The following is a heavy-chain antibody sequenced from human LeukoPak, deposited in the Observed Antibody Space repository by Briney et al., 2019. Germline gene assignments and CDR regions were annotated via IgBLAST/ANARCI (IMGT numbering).Heavy chain of an antibody. D-gene: IGHD3-22*01. CDR2: VSTGSNYI. CDR3: TRDLNGYYSIDF. CDR1: GFTFSSYS. V-gene: IGHV3-21*01. Sequence: GGSLRLSCTASGFTFSSYSLNWVRQAPGKGLEWVSSVSTGSNYIYYADSVKGRFTISRDNDKNSLYLHMNSLRVEDTAVYYCTRDLNGYYSIDFWGQGTLVTVSS. J-gene: IGHJ4*02.